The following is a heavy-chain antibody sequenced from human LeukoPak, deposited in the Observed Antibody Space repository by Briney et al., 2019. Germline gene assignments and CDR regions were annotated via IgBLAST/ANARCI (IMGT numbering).Heavy chain of an antibody. V-gene: IGHV3-74*03. D-gene: IGHD3/OR15-3a*01. CDR2: VHREGTTT. J-gene: IGHJ4*02. Sequence: GGSLRLSCAASGFTFNTYWMHWVRQAPGKGLVWVARVHREGTTTAYADSVKGRFTISRDNAKNTLYLQMTNLRAEDTAVYYCARDSDWILFDYWGWGTLVTVSS. CDR1: GFTFNTYW. CDR3: ARDSDWILFDY.